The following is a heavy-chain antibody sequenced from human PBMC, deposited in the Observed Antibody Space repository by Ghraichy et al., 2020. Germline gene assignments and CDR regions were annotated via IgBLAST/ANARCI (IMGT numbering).Heavy chain of an antibody. D-gene: IGHD6-6*01. J-gene: IGHJ3*02. V-gene: IGHV4-34*01. CDR3: ARHERGSSSAASDI. CDR2: INHSESA. Sequence: SETLSLTCAVYGGSFTNYYWSWIRQPPGKGLEWIGEINHSESATYNPSLKSRVTISIDTSKKQFSLNLSSVTAADTAVYYCARHERGSSSAASDIWGQGTMVTVSS. CDR1: GGSFTNYY.